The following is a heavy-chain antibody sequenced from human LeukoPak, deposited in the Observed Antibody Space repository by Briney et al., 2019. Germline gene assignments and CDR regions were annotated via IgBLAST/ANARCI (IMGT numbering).Heavy chain of an antibody. CDR3: ATGITMVRGVMFY. Sequence: RASVKVSCKASGGTFSSYAISWVRQAPGQGLEWMGGIIPIFGTANYAQKFQGRVTITADESTSTAYMELSSLRSEDTAVYYCATGITMVRGVMFYWGQGTLVTVSS. V-gene: IGHV1-69*13. D-gene: IGHD3-10*01. CDR1: GGTFSSYA. J-gene: IGHJ4*02. CDR2: IIPIFGTA.